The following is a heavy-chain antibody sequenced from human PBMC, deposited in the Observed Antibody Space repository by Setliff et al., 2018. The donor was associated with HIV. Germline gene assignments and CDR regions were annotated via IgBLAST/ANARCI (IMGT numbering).Heavy chain of an antibody. Sequence: GASVKVSCKASGYTFTNFYMHWVRQAPGQGLEWMGIINPGGGNTRYAQRFQGGVSMTEDTSTDTAYMELSSLRSEDTAVYYCARDDGGYNYAEAFDVWGQGTTVTVSS. CDR3: ARDDGGYNYAEAFDV. J-gene: IGHJ3*01. CDR1: GYTFTNFY. V-gene: IGHV1-46*01. CDR2: INPGGGNT. D-gene: IGHD3-16*01.